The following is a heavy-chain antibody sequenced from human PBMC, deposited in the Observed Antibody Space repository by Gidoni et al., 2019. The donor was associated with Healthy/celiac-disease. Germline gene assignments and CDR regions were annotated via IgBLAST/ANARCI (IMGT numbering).Heavy chain of an antibody. Sequence: QVQLQESGPGLVKPSETLSLTCTVSGGSISSYYWIWIRQPPGKGLEWIVYIYYSGSTNYNPSLKSRVTISVDTSKNQFSLKLSSVTAADTAVYYCARGETYYYDSSGYYGPRYFDYWGQGTLVTVSS. J-gene: IGHJ4*02. D-gene: IGHD3-22*01. CDR1: GGSISSYY. CDR2: IYYSGST. V-gene: IGHV4-59*08. CDR3: ARGETYYYDSSGYYGPRYFDY.